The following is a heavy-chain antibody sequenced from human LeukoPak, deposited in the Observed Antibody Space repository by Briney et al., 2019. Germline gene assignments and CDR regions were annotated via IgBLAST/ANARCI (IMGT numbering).Heavy chain of an antibody. J-gene: IGHJ3*02. V-gene: IGHV4-61*02. Sequence: PSQTLSLTCTVSGGSISSGSYYWRWIRQPAGKGLEWIGRIYSSGSTTYNPSLKSRVTISVVTSKNQFSLKLSSVTAADTAVYYCARDANTAMAYPDAFDIWGQGTMVTVSS. D-gene: IGHD5-18*01. CDR3: ARDANTAMAYPDAFDI. CDR2: IYSSGST. CDR1: GGSISSGSYY.